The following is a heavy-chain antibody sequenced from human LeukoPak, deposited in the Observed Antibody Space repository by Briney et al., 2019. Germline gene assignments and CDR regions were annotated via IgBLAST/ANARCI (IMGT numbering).Heavy chain of an antibody. V-gene: IGHV3-30*04. D-gene: IGHD3-3*01. J-gene: IGHJ4*02. CDR1: GFTFSSYA. Sequence: GGSLRLSCAASGFTFSSYAMHWVRQAPGKGLEWVAVISYDGSNKYYADSVKGRFTISRDNSKNTLYLQMNSLRAEDTAVYYCAKDPSGYRYYFDYWGQGTLVTVSS. CDR3: AKDPSGYRYYFDY. CDR2: ISYDGSNK.